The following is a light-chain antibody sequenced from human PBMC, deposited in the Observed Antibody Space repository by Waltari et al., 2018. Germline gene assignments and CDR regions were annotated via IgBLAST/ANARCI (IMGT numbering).Light chain of an antibody. J-gene: IGLJ2*01. Sequence: QSVLTQPPSASGTPGQGVTISCSGSRSNIGSNTVNWYQHLPGTAPKVLIQSNNQRPSGVPDRFSGSKSGTSASLAVSGLRSEDEGDYYCATWDDSLNGVVFGGGTKLTVL. CDR2: SNN. CDR3: ATWDDSLNGVV. CDR1: RSNIGSNT. V-gene: IGLV1-44*01.